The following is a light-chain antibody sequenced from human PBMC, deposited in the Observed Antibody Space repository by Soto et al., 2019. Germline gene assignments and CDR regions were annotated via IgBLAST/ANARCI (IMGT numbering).Light chain of an antibody. CDR1: SSDIGGYNY. J-gene: IGLJ1*01. V-gene: IGLV2-8*01. Sequence: QSALTQPPSAPGSPGQSVTISCTGTSSDIGGYNYVSWYQQHPGKAPKLMIYEVSKRPSGVPDRFSGSKSGNTASLTVSGLQAEDEADYYCSSYAGSNWWVFGTGTKVTVL. CDR2: EVS. CDR3: SSYAGSNWWV.